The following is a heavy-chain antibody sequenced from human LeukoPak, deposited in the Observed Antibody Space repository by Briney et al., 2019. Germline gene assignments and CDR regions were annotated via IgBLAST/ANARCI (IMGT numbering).Heavy chain of an antibody. CDR1: GYIFTSYG. CDR3: ARSYSSSWYFDY. J-gene: IGHJ4*02. D-gene: IGHD6-13*01. V-gene: IGHV5-51*01. Sequence: GESLKISCKGSGYIFTSYGTGWVRQMPGKGLEWMGIIYPGDSDTRYSPSFQGQVTISADKSVSTAYLQWSSLKASDTAIYYCARSYSSSWYFDYWGQGTLVTVSS. CDR2: IYPGDSDT.